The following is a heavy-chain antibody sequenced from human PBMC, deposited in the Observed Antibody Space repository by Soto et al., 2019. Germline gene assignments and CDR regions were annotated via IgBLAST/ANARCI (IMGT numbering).Heavy chain of an antibody. CDR2: IRDDGVTT. D-gene: IGHD2-21*02. CDR3: AKTYVTWANFPFGS. Sequence: GVSLRLSCTASGFNFNSNVMSWVRQAPGKGLEWLAIIRDDGVTTYYAASVKGRFTISRDNSMNTLYLQMKSLRAEDTAVYYCAKTYVTWANFPFGSWGQGIQVTVSS. CDR1: GFNFNSNV. J-gene: IGHJ4*02. V-gene: IGHV3-23*01.